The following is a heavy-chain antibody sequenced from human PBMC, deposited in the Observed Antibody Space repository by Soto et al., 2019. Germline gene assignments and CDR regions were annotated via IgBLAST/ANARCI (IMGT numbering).Heavy chain of an antibody. CDR3: ARTAPDSGWLYYFDY. D-gene: IGHD5-12*01. Sequence: TSETLSLTCTVSGRSISSYYWSWIRQPPGKGLEWIGYIYYSGSTNYNPSLKSRVTISVDTSKNQFSLKLSSVTAADTAVYYCARTAPDSGWLYYFDYWGQATLVTVSS. V-gene: IGHV4-59*01. CDR1: GRSISSYY. J-gene: IGHJ4*02. CDR2: IYYSGST.